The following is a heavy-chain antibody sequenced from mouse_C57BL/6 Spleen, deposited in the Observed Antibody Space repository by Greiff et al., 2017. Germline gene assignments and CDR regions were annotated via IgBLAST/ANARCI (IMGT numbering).Heavy chain of an antibody. CDR3: ARVGSSHYYAMDY. V-gene: IGHV5-16*01. CDR2: INYDGSST. Sequence: EVMLVESEGGLVQPGSSMKLSCTASGFTFSDYYMAWVRQVPEKGLEWVANINYDGSSTYYLDSLKSRFIISRDNAKNILYLQMSSLKSEDTATYYCARVGSSHYYAMDYWGQGTSVTVSS. D-gene: IGHD1-1*01. J-gene: IGHJ4*01. CDR1: GFTFSDYY.